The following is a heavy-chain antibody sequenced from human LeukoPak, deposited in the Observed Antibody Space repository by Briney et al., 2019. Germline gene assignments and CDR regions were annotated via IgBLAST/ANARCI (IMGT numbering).Heavy chain of an antibody. CDR1: GGSISSSSYY. D-gene: IGHD4-17*01. Sequence: SETLSLTCTVSGGSISSSSYYWGWIRQPPGKGLEWIGSIYYSGSTHYNPSLKSRVTISVDTSKNQFSLKLSSVTAAVTAVCYCASLTVTPFYFDYWGQGTLVTVSS. CDR2: IYYSGST. V-gene: IGHV4-39*01. J-gene: IGHJ4*02. CDR3: ASLTVTPFYFDY.